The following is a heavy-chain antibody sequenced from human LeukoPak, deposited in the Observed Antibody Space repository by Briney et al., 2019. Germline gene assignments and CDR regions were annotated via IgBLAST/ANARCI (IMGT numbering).Heavy chain of an antibody. CDR1: GFTFSRYS. V-gene: IGHV3-48*02. Sequence: GGSLRLSCAASGFTFSRYSMNWVRQAPGKGLEWASYISSSSSTIYYADSVKGRFTISRDNAKNSLYLQMNSLRDEDTAVYYCARDMGRYSGYDYDCWGQGTLVTAS. D-gene: IGHD5-12*01. CDR2: ISSSSSTI. J-gene: IGHJ4*02. CDR3: ARDMGRYSGYDYDC.